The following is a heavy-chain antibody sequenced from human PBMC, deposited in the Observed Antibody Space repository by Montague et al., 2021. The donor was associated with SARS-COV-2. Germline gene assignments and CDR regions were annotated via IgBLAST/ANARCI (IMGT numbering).Heavy chain of an antibody. Sequence: SLRLSCAASGFTFSSYAMHWVRQAPGKGLEWVAVISSDGSNKYYADSVKGRFTISRDNSKNTLYLQMNSLRAEDTAVYYCARDIKEVIYEFWSGDYEGDYWGQGTLVTVSS. CDR1: GFTFSSYA. CDR3: ARDIKEVIYEFWSGDYEGDY. V-gene: IGHV3-30*04. J-gene: IGHJ4*02. D-gene: IGHD3-3*01. CDR2: ISSDGSNK.